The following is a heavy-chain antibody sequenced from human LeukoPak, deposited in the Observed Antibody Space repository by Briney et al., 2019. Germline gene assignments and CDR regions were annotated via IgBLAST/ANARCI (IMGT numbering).Heavy chain of an antibody. CDR2: INPNSGGT. Sequence: ASVKVSCKASGYTFTGYYMHWVRQAPGQGLEWMAWINPNSGGTNYAQKFQGRITMTRDTSISTAYMELSRLRSDDTAVYYCARGGVVVVPAAYRNFDYWGQGTLVTVSS. V-gene: IGHV1-2*02. CDR1: GYTFTGYY. CDR3: ARGGVVVVPAAYRNFDY. J-gene: IGHJ4*02. D-gene: IGHD2-2*01.